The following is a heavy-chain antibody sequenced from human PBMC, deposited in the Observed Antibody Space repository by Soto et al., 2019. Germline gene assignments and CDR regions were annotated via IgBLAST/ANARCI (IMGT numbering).Heavy chain of an antibody. Sequence: GGSLRLSCVGSGVTFSGYSMNWVRQVPGKGLEWVSSISTTSGFIYYADSVKGRFTISRDNGKNSLYLQMNSLRAEDTAVYYCAKGVPGIAVAGTGYFPYWGQGTLVIVSS. V-gene: IGHV3-21*04. J-gene: IGHJ1*01. CDR2: ISTTSGFI. CDR1: GVTFSGYS. CDR3: AKGVPGIAVAGTGYFPY. D-gene: IGHD6-19*01.